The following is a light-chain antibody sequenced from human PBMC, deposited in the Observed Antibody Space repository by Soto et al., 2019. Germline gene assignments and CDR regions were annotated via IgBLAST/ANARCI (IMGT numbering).Light chain of an antibody. CDR2: NAS. J-gene: IGKJ2*01. V-gene: IGKV3-11*01. CDR3: QQYNNWPPYT. CDR1: QSVRSY. Sequence: ETVLTQSPATLSLSPGERATLSCRASQSVRSYLAWYQQKPGQPPRLLIYNASTRATGISARFSGSGSGTDFTLTISSLEPEDFAVYYCQQYNNWPPYTFGQGTKLEIK.